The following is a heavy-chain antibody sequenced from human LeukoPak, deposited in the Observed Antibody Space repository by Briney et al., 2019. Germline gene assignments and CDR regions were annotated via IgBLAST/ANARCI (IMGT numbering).Heavy chain of an antibody. D-gene: IGHD1-26*01. CDR2: IWYDGSNK. V-gene: IGHV3-33*01. J-gene: IGHJ4*02. CDR3: AGGSYYAFNY. CDR1: GFTFSSYG. Sequence: GGSLRLSCAASGFTFSSYGMHWVRQAPGKGLEWVAVIWYDGSNKYYADSVKGRFTISRDNSKNALYLQMISLRAEDTAVYYCAGGSYYAFNYWGQGTLVTVSS.